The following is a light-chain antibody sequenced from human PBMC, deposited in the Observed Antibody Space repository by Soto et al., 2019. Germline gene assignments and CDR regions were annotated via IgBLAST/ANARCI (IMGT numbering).Light chain of an antibody. V-gene: IGLV2-14*01. Sequence: QSALTQPASVSGSPGQSITFSCTGTSSDIGGYNYVSWYQQHPGKAPKLMIYEVSNRPSGVSDRFSGSKSGNTASLTISGLQAEDEADDYCTSYTSSTTNYVFGTGPKVTDL. CDR3: TSYTSSTTNYV. CDR1: SSDIGGYNY. J-gene: IGLJ1*01. CDR2: EVS.